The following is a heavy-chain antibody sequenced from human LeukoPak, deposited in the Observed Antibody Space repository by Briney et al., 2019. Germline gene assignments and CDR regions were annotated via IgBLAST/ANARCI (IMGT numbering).Heavy chain of an antibody. J-gene: IGHJ4*02. CDR1: GFTSSDYY. Sequence: PGGSLRLSCAASGFTSSDYYMSWIRQAPGKGLEWVAVIWYDGSNKYYADSVKGRFTISRDNSKNTLYLQMNSLRAEDTAAYYCARVQYDILTGRLNYFDYWGQGTLVTVSS. V-gene: IGHV3-33*08. CDR3: ARVQYDILTGRLNYFDY. CDR2: IWYDGSNK. D-gene: IGHD3-9*01.